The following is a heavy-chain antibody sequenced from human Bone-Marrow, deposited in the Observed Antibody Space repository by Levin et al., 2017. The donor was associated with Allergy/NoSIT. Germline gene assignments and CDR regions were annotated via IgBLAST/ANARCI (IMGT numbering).Heavy chain of an antibody. J-gene: IGHJ4*02. CDR3: ARDRKVAATTTGFDY. Sequence: HGESLKISCAASGFTFSSYAMHWVRQAPGKGLEYVSAISSNGGSTYYANSVKGRFTISRDNSKNTLYLQMGSLRAEDMAVYYCARDRKVAATTTGFDYWGQGTLVTVSS. CDR2: ISSNGGST. D-gene: IGHD2-15*01. V-gene: IGHV3-64*01. CDR1: GFTFSSYA.